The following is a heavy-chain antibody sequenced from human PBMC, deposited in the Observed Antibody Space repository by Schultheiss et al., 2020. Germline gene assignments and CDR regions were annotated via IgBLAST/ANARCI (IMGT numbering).Heavy chain of an antibody. J-gene: IGHJ4*02. CDR1: GFTFSSYA. Sequence: GGSLRLSCAASGFTFSSYAIHWARQPPGKGLEWMTVISYDGSNKYYADSVKGRFTISRDNSKHTLYLQMNRLRAEDTAVYYCAKDSRRVPATINYWGQGTLVTVSS. D-gene: IGHD2-2*01. CDR2: ISYDGSNK. CDR3: AKDSRRVPATINY. V-gene: IGHV3-30*18.